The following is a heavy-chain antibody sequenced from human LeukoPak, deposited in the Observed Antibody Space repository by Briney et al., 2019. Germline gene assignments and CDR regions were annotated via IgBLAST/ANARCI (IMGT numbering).Heavy chain of an antibody. V-gene: IGHV3-23*01. D-gene: IGHD5-12*01. CDR3: AKGAYDYIEIGYFDS. CDR2: LIGSSGST. Sequence: PGGSLRLSCAASGFTSINYAMNWVRRAPGKGLEWVSVLIGSSGSTDYADSVKGRFTISRDNSKNTLFLQMNSLRAEDTAIYYCAKGAYDYIEIGYFDSWGQGTLVTVSS. CDR1: GFTSINYA. J-gene: IGHJ4*02.